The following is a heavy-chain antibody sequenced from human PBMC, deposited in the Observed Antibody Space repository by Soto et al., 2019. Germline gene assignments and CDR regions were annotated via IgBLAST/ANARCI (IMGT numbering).Heavy chain of an antibody. D-gene: IGHD6-19*01. CDR2: IYYSGST. Sequence: SETLSLTCTVSGGSISSSSYYWGWIRQPPGKGLEWIGSIYYSGSTYYNPSLKSRVTISVDTSKNQFPLKLSSVTAADTAVYYCARPGYSSGWFSGGYGMDVWGQGTTVTVSS. CDR1: GGSISSSSYY. V-gene: IGHV4-39*01. CDR3: ARPGYSSGWFSGGYGMDV. J-gene: IGHJ6*02.